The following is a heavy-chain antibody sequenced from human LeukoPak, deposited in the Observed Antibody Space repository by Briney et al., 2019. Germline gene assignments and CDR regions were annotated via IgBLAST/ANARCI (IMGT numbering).Heavy chain of an antibody. J-gene: IGHJ4*02. CDR2: ISYDGSNK. Sequence: GRSLRLSCAASGFTFSSYGMHWVRQAPGKGLEWVAVISYDGSNKYYADSVKGRFTISRDNSKNTLYLQMNSLRAEDTVVYYCAKDLGSYLDYWGQGTLVTVSS. CDR1: GFTFSSYG. V-gene: IGHV3-30*18. CDR3: AKDLGSYLDY. D-gene: IGHD3-16*02.